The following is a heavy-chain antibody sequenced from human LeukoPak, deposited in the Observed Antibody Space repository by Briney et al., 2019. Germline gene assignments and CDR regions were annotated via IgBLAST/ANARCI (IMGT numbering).Heavy chain of an antibody. Sequence: ASVKVSCKASGYTFTGYYMHWVRQAPGQGLEWMGWISAYNGNTNYAQKLQGRVTMTTDTSTSTAYMELRSLRSDDTAVYYCARAGTLWFGAREPYYYYMDVWGKGTTVTISS. D-gene: IGHD3-10*01. J-gene: IGHJ6*03. CDR3: ARAGTLWFGAREPYYYYMDV. CDR1: GYTFTGYY. CDR2: ISAYNGNT. V-gene: IGHV1-18*04.